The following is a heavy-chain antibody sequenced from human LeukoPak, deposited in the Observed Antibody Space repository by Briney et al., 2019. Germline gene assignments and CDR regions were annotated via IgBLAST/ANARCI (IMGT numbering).Heavy chain of an antibody. V-gene: IGHV4-39*01. Sequence: SETLSLTCTVSGGSISSSSYYWGWIRQPPGKGLEWIGSIYYSGSTYYNPSLKSRVTISVDTSKNQFSLKLSSVTAADTAVYYCATHSNRYYYDSSGYYLYDYWGQGTLVTVSS. J-gene: IGHJ4*02. CDR1: GGSISSSSYY. D-gene: IGHD3-22*01. CDR3: ATHSNRYYYDSSGYYLYDY. CDR2: IYYSGST.